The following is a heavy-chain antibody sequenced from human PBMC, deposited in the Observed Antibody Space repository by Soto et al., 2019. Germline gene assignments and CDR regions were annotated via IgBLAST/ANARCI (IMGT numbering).Heavy chain of an antibody. Sequence: SLRLSCAASGFTVSNNYISWVRQPPGKGLEWVSLIYSGGSTYYADSVKGRFTLSRDNSKNTVYLQMNSLRAEDTAVYYCARAEWGSSYTQYYYALDVWGQGTTVTVSS. CDR2: IYSGGST. D-gene: IGHD6-13*01. CDR1: GFTVSNNY. CDR3: ARAEWGSSYTQYYYALDV. J-gene: IGHJ6*02. V-gene: IGHV3-53*03.